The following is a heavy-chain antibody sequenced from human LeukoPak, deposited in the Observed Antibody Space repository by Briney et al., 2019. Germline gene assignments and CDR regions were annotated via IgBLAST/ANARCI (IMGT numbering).Heavy chain of an antibody. CDR3: ARVHSSGWYSDY. CDR2: IYSGGNT. D-gene: IGHD6-19*01. CDR1: GFTVSSNY. J-gene: IGHJ4*02. Sequence: GGSLRLSCAASGFTVSSNYMSWVRQAPGKGLEWVSVIYSGGNTYYADSVKGRFTISRDNSKNTLYLQMNSLRAEDTAVYYCARVHSSGWYSDYWGQGTLVTVSS. V-gene: IGHV3-53*01.